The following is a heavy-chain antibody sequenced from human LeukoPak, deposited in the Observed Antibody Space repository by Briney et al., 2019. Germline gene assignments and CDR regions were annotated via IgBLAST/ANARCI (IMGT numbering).Heavy chain of an antibody. Sequence: GGSLRLSCAASGFTFSNAWMSWVRQAPGKGLEWVGRIKSKTDGGTTDYAAPVKGRFTISRDDSKNTLYLQMNSLKTEDTAVYYCTTPYYDILTDDYWGQGTLVTVSS. V-gene: IGHV3-15*01. CDR3: TTPYYDILTDDY. D-gene: IGHD3-9*01. CDR1: GFTFSNAW. J-gene: IGHJ4*02. CDR2: IKSKTDGGTT.